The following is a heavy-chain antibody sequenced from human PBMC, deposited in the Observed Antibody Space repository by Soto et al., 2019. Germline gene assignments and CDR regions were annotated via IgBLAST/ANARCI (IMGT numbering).Heavy chain of an antibody. V-gene: IGHV4-4*02. CDR2: IYPSGST. Sequence: QVPLQESGTQLVRPSGTLSLPCTVSSGSITTANWWSWVRQPPGRGLEWIGEIYPSGSTNCSFSLKSRVTLAVDKSTDQFPLRLSSVTPADTARDYCARRGGGVVLAATTPFEYWGQGTLVTVSS. J-gene: IGHJ4*02. CDR1: SGSITTANW. D-gene: IGHD2-15*01. CDR3: ARRGGGVVLAATTPFEY.